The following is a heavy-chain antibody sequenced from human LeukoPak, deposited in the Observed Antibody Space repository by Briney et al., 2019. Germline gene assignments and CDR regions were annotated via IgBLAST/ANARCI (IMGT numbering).Heavy chain of an antibody. D-gene: IGHD6-13*01. CDR1: GGSITSGGYY. CDR2: IYYSGST. V-gene: IGHV4-31*03. Sequence: PSETLSLTCTVSGGSITSGGYYWRWIRQHPGKGLEWIGYIYYSGSTYYNPSLKSRVTISVDTSKNQFSLKLSSVTAADTAVYYGARSPKHQLVSDYWGQGTLVTVSS. CDR3: ARSPKHQLVSDY. J-gene: IGHJ4*02.